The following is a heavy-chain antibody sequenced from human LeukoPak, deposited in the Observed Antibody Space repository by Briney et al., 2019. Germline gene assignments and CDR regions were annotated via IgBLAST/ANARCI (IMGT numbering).Heavy chain of an antibody. J-gene: IGHJ4*02. CDR1: GVSISSYY. V-gene: IGHV4-59*01. CDR2: VYDSGST. D-gene: IGHD3-10*01. Sequence: PSETLSLTCTVSGVSISSYYWSWLRQSPGKGLEWIGYVYDSGSTNYNPSLWRRVTISMDTSKNQFSLKLSSVTAADTAVYYCARVRGSGFGELLPIFDYWGQGTLVTVSS. CDR3: ARVRGSGFGELLPIFDY.